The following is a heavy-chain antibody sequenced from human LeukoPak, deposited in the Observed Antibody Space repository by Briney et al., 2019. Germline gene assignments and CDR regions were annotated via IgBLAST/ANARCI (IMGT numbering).Heavy chain of an antibody. D-gene: IGHD5-24*01. Sequence: GGSLRLSCAVSGLTFRSYWMSWVRQAPGKGLEWVANINQEGSEKYFVDSVRGRFTISRDNAKNSLHLQMNTLRAEDTAVYYCARERDGRFFDYWGQGTLVTVPS. CDR3: ARERDGRFFDY. J-gene: IGHJ4*02. V-gene: IGHV3-7*01. CDR1: GLTFRSYW. CDR2: INQEGSEK.